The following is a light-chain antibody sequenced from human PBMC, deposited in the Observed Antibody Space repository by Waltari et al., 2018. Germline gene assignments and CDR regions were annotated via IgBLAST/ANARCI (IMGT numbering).Light chain of an antibody. CDR3: QTYHTWLGT. CDR2: GAS. J-gene: IGKJ1*01. CDR1: QSIRSN. V-gene: IGKV3-15*01. Sequence: EIVMTQSPATLSVFPGETATLSCRASQSIRSNFACYQLKPGQAPSPLIYGASTSATGISARFSGRESEDEFTHYFSSLTSEDFAVYFCQTYHTWLGTFGQATKVELK.